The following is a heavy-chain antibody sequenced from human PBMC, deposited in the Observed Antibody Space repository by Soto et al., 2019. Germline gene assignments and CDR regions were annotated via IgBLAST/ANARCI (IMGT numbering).Heavy chain of an antibody. V-gene: IGHV1-8*01. CDR2: MNPDSGNT. CDR1: GYPSTSYD. D-gene: IGHD6-19*01. CDR3: ARGVHWSSGFYY. J-gene: IGHJ4*02. Sequence: QVPLVQSGAEVKKPRASVKVSCKASGYPSTSYDLDWVRQAPGQGLEWMGWMNPDSGNTGYAQRFQGRFIMTRNTSITTAYMVLSSLRTEDTAVYYCARGVHWSSGFYYWGQGTPVTGS.